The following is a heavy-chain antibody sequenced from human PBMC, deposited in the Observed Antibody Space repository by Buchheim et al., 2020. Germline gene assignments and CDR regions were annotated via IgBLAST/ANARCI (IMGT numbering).Heavy chain of an antibody. Sequence: EVQLLESGGGLVQPGGSLRLSCVASGFTFSKHDMNWVRQAPGKGPQWVSGITIGGATYYADSVKGRVTISRDNSKDTLYLQMNSLRAEDTAIYYCANLQLPSNWGQGTL. CDR3: ANLQLPSN. J-gene: IGHJ4*02. CDR2: ITIGGAT. D-gene: IGHD1-1*01. CDR1: GFTFSKHD. V-gene: IGHV3-23*01.